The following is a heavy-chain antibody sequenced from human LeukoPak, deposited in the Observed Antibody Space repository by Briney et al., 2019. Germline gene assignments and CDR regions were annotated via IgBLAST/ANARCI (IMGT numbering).Heavy chain of an antibody. CDR1: AGSISNYY. CDR3: ARAGILRLPTYNPTYGGNSPFDY. J-gene: IGHJ4*02. V-gene: IGHV4-59*01. D-gene: IGHD4-23*01. Sequence: SETLSLTCTVSAGSISNYYWSWIRQPPGKGLEWIGYISYSGSTNYNPSLKSRDTISVDTSKNQFSLRLSSVTAADTAVFYCARAGILRLPTYNPTYGGNSPFDYWGQGTLVIVSS. CDR2: ISYSGST.